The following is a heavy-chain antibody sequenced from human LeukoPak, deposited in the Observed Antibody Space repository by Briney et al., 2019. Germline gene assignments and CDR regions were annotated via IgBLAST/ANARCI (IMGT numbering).Heavy chain of an antibody. CDR1: GGSISSGSYY. Sequence: SETLSLTCTVSGGSISSGSYYWSWIRQPAGKGLEWIGRIYTSGSTNHNPSLKSRVTISVDTSKNQFSLKLSSVTAADTAVYYCARADSSGYLNYGMDVWGQGTTVTVSS. CDR3: ARADSSGYLNYGMDV. J-gene: IGHJ6*02. V-gene: IGHV4-61*02. CDR2: IYTSGST. D-gene: IGHD3-22*01.